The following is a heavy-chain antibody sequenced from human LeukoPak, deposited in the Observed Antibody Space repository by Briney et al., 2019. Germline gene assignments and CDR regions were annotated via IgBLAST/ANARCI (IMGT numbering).Heavy chain of an antibody. V-gene: IGHV1-46*01. D-gene: IGHD2-2*01. J-gene: IGHJ4*02. CDR2: INPSGGST. CDR3: ARTYCSSTSCYRGQFDY. Sequence: ASVKVSCKASGYTFSSYYMHWVRQAPGQGLEWMGIINPSGGSTSYAQKFQGRVTMTRDTSTSTVYMELSSLRSEDTAVYYCARTYCSSTSCYRGQFDYWGQGTLVTVSS. CDR1: GYTFSSYY.